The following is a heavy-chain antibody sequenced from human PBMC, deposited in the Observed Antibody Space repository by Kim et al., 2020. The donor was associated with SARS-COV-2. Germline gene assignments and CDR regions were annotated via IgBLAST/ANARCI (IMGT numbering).Heavy chain of an antibody. CDR1: GFTFSSYW. V-gene: IGHV3-7*01. J-gene: IGHJ4*02. Sequence: GGSLRLSCAASGFTFSSYWMSWVRQAPGKGLEWVANIKQDGSEKYYVDSVKGRFTISRDNAKNSLYLQMNSLRAEDTAVYYCARDPSRYSSSPGRFDYWGQGTLVTVSS. D-gene: IGHD6-13*01. CDR2: IKQDGSEK. CDR3: ARDPSRYSSSPGRFDY.